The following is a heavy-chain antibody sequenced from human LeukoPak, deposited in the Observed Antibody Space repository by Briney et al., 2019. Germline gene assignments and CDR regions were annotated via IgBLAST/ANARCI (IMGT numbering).Heavy chain of an antibody. D-gene: IGHD5-18*01. V-gene: IGHV3-9*01. CDR3: AKGKGYRYPVDY. CDR1: GFTISSYA. Sequence: PGGSLRLSCAVSGFTISSYAMHWVRQAPGKGLEWVSGISWNSGAIDYADSMKGRFTISRDNAKSSLYLQMNSLRPEDTALYYCAKGKGYRYPVDYWGQGTLVTVSS. CDR2: ISWNSGAI. J-gene: IGHJ4*02.